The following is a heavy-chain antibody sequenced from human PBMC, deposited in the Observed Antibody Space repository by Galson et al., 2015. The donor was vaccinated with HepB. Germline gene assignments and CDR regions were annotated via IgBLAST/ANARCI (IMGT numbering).Heavy chain of an antibody. D-gene: IGHD3-10*01. Sequence: SLRLSCAASGFTFSSYAMHWVRQAPGKGLEYVSAISSNGGSTYYADSVKGRFTISRDNSKNTLYLQMSSLRAEGTAVYYCVKGRSGSYYLNWFDPWGQGTLVTVSS. CDR3: VKGRSGSYYLNWFDP. CDR2: ISSNGGST. J-gene: IGHJ5*02. CDR1: GFTFSSYA. V-gene: IGHV3-64D*06.